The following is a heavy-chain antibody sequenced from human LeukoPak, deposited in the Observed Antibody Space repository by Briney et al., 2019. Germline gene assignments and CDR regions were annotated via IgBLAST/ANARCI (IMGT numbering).Heavy chain of an antibody. CDR2: ISSSSSYI. CDR1: GFTFSSYS. V-gene: IGHV3-21*01. D-gene: IGHD3-22*01. J-gene: IGHJ3*02. Sequence: PGGSLRLSCAASGFTFSSYSMNWVRQAPGKGLEWVSSISSSSSYIYYADSVKGRFTISRDNAKNSLYLQMNSLRAEDTAVYYCAREGDSSGYYSDAFDIWGQGTMVTVSS. CDR3: AREGDSSGYYSDAFDI.